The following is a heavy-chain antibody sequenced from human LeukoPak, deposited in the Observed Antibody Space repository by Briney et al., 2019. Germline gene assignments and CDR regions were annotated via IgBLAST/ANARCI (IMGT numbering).Heavy chain of an antibody. V-gene: IGHV3-48*02. CDR3: ARGRGSD. CDR2: IGSGSATI. CDR1: GFTFTSYG. J-gene: IGHJ4*02. Sequence: GGSLRLSCAASGFTFTSYGMNWVRQAPGKGLEWVSYIGSGSATIYYADSVKGRFTISRDNAKNSLYLQMNSLRDEDTAVYYCARGRGSDWGQGTLVIVSS.